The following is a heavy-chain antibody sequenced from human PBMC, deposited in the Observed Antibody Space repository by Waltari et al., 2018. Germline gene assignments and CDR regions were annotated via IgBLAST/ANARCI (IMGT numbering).Heavy chain of an antibody. CDR1: GGTFSSYA. V-gene: IGHV1-69*01. CDR3: ARDLPTLAYCGGDCYSGNAFDI. CDR2: IIPIFGTA. J-gene: IGHJ3*02. Sequence: QVQLVQSGAEVKKPGSSVKVSCKASGGTFSSYAISWVRQAPGQGLEWRGGIIPIFGTANYAQKFQGRVTITADESTSTAYMELSSLRSEDTAVYYCARDLPTLAYCGGDCYSGNAFDIWGQGTMVTVSS. D-gene: IGHD2-21*02.